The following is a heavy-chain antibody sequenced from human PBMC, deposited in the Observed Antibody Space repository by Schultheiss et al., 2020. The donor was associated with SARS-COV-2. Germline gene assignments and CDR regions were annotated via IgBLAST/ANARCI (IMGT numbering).Heavy chain of an antibody. CDR2: IYSGGST. D-gene: IGHD4-17*01. V-gene: IGHV3-53*01. Sequence: GGSLRLSCAASGFTVSSNYMSWVRQAPGKGLGWVSVIYSGGSTYYADSVKGRFTISRDNSKNTLYLQMNSLRAEDTAVYYCAREKHDYDDAFDIWGQGTMVTVSS. J-gene: IGHJ3*02. CDR1: GFTVSSNY. CDR3: AREKHDYDDAFDI.